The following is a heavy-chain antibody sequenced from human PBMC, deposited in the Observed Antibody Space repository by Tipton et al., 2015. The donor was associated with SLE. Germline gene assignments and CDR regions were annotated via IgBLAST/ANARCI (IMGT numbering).Heavy chain of an antibody. CDR2: IYHSGST. CDR1: GGSISSSSYY. CDR3: ARLYSGSS. D-gene: IGHD1-26*01. J-gene: IGHJ5*02. V-gene: IGHV4-39*07. Sequence: TLSLTCTVSGGSISSSSYYWGWIRQPPGKGLEWIGEIYHSGSTNYNPSLKSRVTISVDKSKNQFSLKLSSVTAADTAVYYCARLYSGSSWGQGTLVTVSS.